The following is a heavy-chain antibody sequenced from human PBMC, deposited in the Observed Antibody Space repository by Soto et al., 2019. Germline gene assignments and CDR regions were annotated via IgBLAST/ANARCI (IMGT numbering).Heavy chain of an antibody. Sequence: SSPTLVNPKQTLTPTCPFSVLSLSRNCVGVGSIRQPPRKALEGLALSYWDDDNRYSPSLERGLTITKDTSKNQVLLTMSNMDRVDTATYFCPHTKXYCSSTRSKDAKGGFNYWGKGSLVTVS. CDR3: PHTKXYCSSTRSKDAKGGFNY. CDR1: VLSLSRNCVG. J-gene: IGHJ4*02. D-gene: IGHD2-2*01. CDR2: SYWDDDN. V-gene: IGHV2-5*02.